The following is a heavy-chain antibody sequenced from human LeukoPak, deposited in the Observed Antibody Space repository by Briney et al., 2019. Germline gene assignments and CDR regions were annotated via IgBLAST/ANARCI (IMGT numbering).Heavy chain of an antibody. CDR3: ARDSGYSYGPLDY. Sequence: SQTLSLTCTVSGGSISSGSYYWSWIRQHPGKGLEWIGYISYSGSTYYNPSLKSRVTISVDTSKNQFSLKLTSVTAADTAVYYCARDSGYSYGPLDYWGRGTLVTVSS. CDR2: ISYSGST. CDR1: GGSISSGSYY. D-gene: IGHD5-18*01. J-gene: IGHJ4*02. V-gene: IGHV4-31*03.